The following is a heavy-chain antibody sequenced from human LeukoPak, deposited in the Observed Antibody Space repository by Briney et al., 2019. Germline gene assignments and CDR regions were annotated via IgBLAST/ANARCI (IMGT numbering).Heavy chain of an antibody. Sequence: PGGSLRLSCAASGWTFSSYGMHWVRQAPGKGLEWVAFIRYDGSNKYYADSVKGGFTISSDNSKNTLYPQMNSLKTEDTAVYYCTRRATGSIAAAQWTTGAFDIWGQGTMVTVSS. CDR3: TRRATGSIAAAQWTTGAFDI. D-gene: IGHD6-13*01. CDR2: IRYDGSNK. V-gene: IGHV3-30*02. CDR1: GWTFSSYG. J-gene: IGHJ3*02.